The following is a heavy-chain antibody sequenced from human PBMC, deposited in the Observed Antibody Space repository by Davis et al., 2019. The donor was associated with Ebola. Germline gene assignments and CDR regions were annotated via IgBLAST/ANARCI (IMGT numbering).Heavy chain of an antibody. CDR3: ARQRLWFGFSFDY. Sequence: MPSETLSLTCAVYSGSFSGYSWSWIRQPPGKGLEWIGEINHSGSTNYNPSLKSRVTISVDTSKNQFSLKLTSVTAAETAVYCCARQRLWFGFSFDYWGQGTLVTVSS. CDR2: INHSGST. CDR1: SGSFSGYS. D-gene: IGHD3-10*01. V-gene: IGHV4-34*01. J-gene: IGHJ4*02.